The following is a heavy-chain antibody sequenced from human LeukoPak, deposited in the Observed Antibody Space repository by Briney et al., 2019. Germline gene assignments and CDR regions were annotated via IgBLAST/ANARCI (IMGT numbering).Heavy chain of an antibody. CDR2: ISYDGSNK. CDR3: ARGRPMYYFDY. D-gene: IGHD3-10*02. Sequence: PGGSLRLSCAASGFTFSSYGMHWVRQAPGKGLEWVAVISYDGSNKYYADSVKGRFTISRDNSKNTLYLQMNSLRAEDTAVYYCARGRPMYYFDYWGQGTLVTVSS. J-gene: IGHJ4*02. V-gene: IGHV3-30*03. CDR1: GFTFSSYG.